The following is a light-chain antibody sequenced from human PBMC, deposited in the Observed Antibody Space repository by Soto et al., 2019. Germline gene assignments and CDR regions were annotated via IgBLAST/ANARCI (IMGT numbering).Light chain of an antibody. CDR1: QSLLHSNGYNY. J-gene: IGKJ1*01. Sequence: DIVMTQSPLSLPVTPGAPASISCRSSQSLLHSNGYNYLDWYLQKPGQSPQLLIYLGSNRASGVPDRFSCSGLGTDFTLKISRVEAEDVGVYYCMQALQSPTFGQGTKVEIK. CDR3: MQALQSPT. V-gene: IGKV2-28*01. CDR2: LGS.